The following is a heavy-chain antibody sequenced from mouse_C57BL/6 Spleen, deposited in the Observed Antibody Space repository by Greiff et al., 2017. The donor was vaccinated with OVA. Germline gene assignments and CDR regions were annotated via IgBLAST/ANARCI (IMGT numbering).Heavy chain of an antibody. CDR2: IDPSDSET. Sequence: QVQLKQSGAELVRPGSSVKLSCKASGYTFTSYWMHWVKQRPIQGLEWIGNIDPSDSETHYNQKFKAHATLTVDKSSSTAYMQLSSLTSEDSAVYYCARDYGSGEYYAMDDWGQGTSGTVSS. D-gene: IGHD1-1*01. V-gene: IGHV1-52*01. CDR1: GYTFTSYW. J-gene: IGHJ4*01. CDR3: ARDYGSGEYYAMDD.